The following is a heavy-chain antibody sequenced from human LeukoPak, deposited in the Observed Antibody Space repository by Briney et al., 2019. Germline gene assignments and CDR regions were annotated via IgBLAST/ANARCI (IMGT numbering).Heavy chain of an antibody. V-gene: IGHV1-24*01. CDR3: ATDPASVVVTAAFDI. D-gene: IGHD2-2*01. J-gene: IGHJ3*02. Sequence: ASVKVSCKVSGYTLTELSMHWVRQAPGKGLECMGGFDPEDGETIYAQKFQGRVTMTEDTSTDTAYMELSSLRSEDTAVYYCATDPASVVVTAAFDIWGQGTMVTVSS. CDR1: GYTLTELS. CDR2: FDPEDGET.